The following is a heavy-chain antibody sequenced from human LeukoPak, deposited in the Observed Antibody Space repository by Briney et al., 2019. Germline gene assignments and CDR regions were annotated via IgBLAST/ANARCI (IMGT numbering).Heavy chain of an antibody. CDR1: GGSISSYY. Sequence: SETLSLTCTVSGGSISSYYWSWIRQPPGKGLEWIGYIYYSGSTNYNPSLKSRVTISVDTSRNQFSLKLSSVTAADTAVYYCARRREANRGYSSGPWYFDYWGQGTLVTVSS. D-gene: IGHD6-19*01. CDR2: IYYSGST. CDR3: ARRREANRGYSSGPWYFDY. J-gene: IGHJ4*02. V-gene: IGHV4-59*08.